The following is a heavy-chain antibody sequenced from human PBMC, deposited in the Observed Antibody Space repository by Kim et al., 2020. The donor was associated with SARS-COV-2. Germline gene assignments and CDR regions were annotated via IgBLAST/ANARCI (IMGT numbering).Heavy chain of an antibody. CDR2: IYSGGST. Sequence: GGSLRLSCAASGFTVSSNYMSWVRQAPGKGLEWVSVIYSGGSTYYADSVKGRFTISRDNSKNTLYLQMNSLRAEDTAVYYCARNFRQPEEGYYYMDVWGKGTTVTVSS. D-gene: IGHD2-2*01. CDR1: GFTVSSNY. V-gene: IGHV3-53*01. J-gene: IGHJ6*03. CDR3: ARNFRQPEEGYYYMDV.